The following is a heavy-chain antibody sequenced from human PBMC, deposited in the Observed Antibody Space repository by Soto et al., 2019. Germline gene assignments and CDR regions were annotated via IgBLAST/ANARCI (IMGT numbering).Heavy chain of an antibody. D-gene: IGHD2-15*01. CDR3: AAALGYCSGGSCSLDY. Sequence: PGESLKISCKGSGYSFTSYWIGWVRQMPGKGLEWMGIIYPGDSDTRYSPSFQGQVTISAGKSISTAYLQWSSLKASDTAMYYCAAALGYCSGGSCSLDYWGQGTLVTV. CDR1: GYSFTSYW. CDR2: IYPGDSDT. J-gene: IGHJ4*02. V-gene: IGHV5-51*01.